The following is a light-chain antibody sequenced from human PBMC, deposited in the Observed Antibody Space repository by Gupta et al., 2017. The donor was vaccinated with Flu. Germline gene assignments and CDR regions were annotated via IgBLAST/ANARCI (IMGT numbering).Light chain of an antibody. CDR3: STWDDSLHALI. CDR2: NNN. CDR1: SSNIGLSP. Sequence: QPVLTQPPSASGTPGQMVPISCSGSSSNIGLSPVNWYQQLSGTAPKLLIYNNNRRPSGVPERISASTSGTSASLAISGLQSEDEADYYCSTWDDSLHALIFGGGTKVTVL. V-gene: IGLV1-44*01. J-gene: IGLJ2*01.